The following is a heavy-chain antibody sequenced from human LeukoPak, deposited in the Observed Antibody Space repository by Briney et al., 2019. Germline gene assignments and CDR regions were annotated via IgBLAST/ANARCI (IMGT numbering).Heavy chain of an antibody. Sequence: GGSLRLSCAASGFTFSSYAMSWGRQAPGKGLEWVSAISGSGGSTYYADSVKGRFTISRDNSKNTLYLQMNSLRAEDTAVYYCAKGDLEYSSSSGYWGQGTLVTVSS. D-gene: IGHD6-6*01. J-gene: IGHJ4*02. CDR3: AKGDLEYSSSSGY. CDR2: ISGSGGST. V-gene: IGHV3-23*01. CDR1: GFTFSSYA.